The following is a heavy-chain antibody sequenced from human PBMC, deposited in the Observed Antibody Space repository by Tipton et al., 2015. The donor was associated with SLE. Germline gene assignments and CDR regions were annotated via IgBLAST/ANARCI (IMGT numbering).Heavy chain of an antibody. Sequence: TLSLTCTVFGGSISSGGYYWSWIRQHPGKGLEWIGYIYYSGSTNYNPSLKSRVTISVDTSKNQFSLKLSSVTAADTAVYYCARGWGSWPYYFDYWGQGTLVTVSS. CDR3: ARGWGSWPYYFDY. D-gene: IGHD6-13*01. V-gene: IGHV4-61*08. CDR1: GGSISSGGYY. CDR2: IYYSGST. J-gene: IGHJ4*02.